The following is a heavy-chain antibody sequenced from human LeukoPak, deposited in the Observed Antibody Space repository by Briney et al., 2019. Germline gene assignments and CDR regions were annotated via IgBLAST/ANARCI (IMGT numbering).Heavy chain of an antibody. D-gene: IGHD3-22*01. CDR3: AKDYYDSSGYSHFDY. J-gene: IGHJ4*02. CDR1: GFTFSSYA. Sequence: PGRSLRLSCAASGFTFSSYAMHWVRQAPGKGLEWVAVISYDGSNKYYADSVKGRFTISRDNSKNTLYLQMNSLRAEDTAVYYCAKDYYDSSGYSHFDYWGQGTLVTVSS. CDR2: ISYDGSNK. V-gene: IGHV3-30-3*01.